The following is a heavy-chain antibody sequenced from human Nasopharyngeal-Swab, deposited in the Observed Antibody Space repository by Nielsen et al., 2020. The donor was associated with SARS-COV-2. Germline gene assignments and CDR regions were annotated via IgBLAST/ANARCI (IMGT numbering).Heavy chain of an antibody. D-gene: IGHD2-15*01. V-gene: IGHV3-74*01. CDR3: VCGETTPSDY. Sequence: VRQAPGKGLVWVSRINSDGSIIDYADSVKGRFTISRDNARNTLNLQMNSLRAEDTALYYCVCGETTPSDYWSQGTLVTVSS. J-gene: IGHJ4*02. CDR2: INSDGSII.